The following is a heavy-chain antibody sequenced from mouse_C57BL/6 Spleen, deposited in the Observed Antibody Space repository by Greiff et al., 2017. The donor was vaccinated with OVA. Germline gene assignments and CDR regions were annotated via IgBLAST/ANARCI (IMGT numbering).Heavy chain of an antibody. Sequence: EVQLVESGGGLVKPGGSLKLSCAASGFTFSDYGMHWVRQAPEQGLEWVAYISSGSSTIYYADTVKGRFTISRDNAKNTLFLQMTSLRSEDTAMYYCAGARTGTPYFDVWGTGTTVTVSS. J-gene: IGHJ1*03. D-gene: IGHD4-1*01. CDR2: ISSGSSTI. CDR1: GFTFSDYG. V-gene: IGHV5-17*01. CDR3: AGARTGTPYFDV.